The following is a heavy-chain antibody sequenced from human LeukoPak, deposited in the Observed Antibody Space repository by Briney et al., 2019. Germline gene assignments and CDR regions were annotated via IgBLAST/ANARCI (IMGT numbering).Heavy chain of an antibody. CDR1: GFTFSRYS. V-gene: IGHV3-48*02. D-gene: IGHD3-10*01. CDR2: ISNRISTI. Sequence: GGSLRLSCAASGFTFSRYSMNWVRQAPGKGLEWVSYISNRISTIYYADSVKGRFTISRDNARNSLYLQMNSLRDEDTAVYYCARDLDYYGSGNDYWGQGTLVTVSS. CDR3: ARDLDYYGSGNDY. J-gene: IGHJ4*02.